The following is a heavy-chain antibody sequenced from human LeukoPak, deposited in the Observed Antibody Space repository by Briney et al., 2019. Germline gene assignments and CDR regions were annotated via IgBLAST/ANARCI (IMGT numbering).Heavy chain of an antibody. V-gene: IGHV3-21*01. CDR1: GFTFSSYS. Sequence: GGSLRLSCAASGFTFSSYSMNWVRQAPGKGLEWVSSISSSSSYIYYADSVKGRFTITRDNAKNSLYLQMNSLRAEDTAVYYCAREGGIREFDYWGQGNLVTVSS. CDR3: AREGGIREFDY. D-gene: IGHD3-16*01. CDR2: ISSSSSYI. J-gene: IGHJ4*02.